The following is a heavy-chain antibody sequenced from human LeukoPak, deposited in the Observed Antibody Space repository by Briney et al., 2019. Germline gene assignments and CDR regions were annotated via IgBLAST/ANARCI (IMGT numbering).Heavy chain of an antibody. V-gene: IGHV4-59*08. D-gene: IGHD6-13*01. J-gene: IGHJ4*02. Sequence: SETLSLTCTVSGGSISSYYWSWIRQPPGERLGWIGYIYYSGGTNYNPSLKSRVAISVDTSKTQSSLKLSSVTAADTAVYYCARHFTPAAAGSFDYWGQGTLVTVSS. CDR1: GGSISSYY. CDR3: ARHFTPAAAGSFDY. CDR2: IYYSGGT.